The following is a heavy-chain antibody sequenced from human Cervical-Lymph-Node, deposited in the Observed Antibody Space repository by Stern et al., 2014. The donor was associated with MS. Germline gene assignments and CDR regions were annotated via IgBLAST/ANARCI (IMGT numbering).Heavy chain of an antibody. V-gene: IGHV4-31*03. Sequence: QLQLQESGPGLVKPSQTLSLTCNVSGASISSGGFYWRWIRQRPGVGLEWIGDIYYTGTSYYNPFLKSRVSISGDTSKNQFSLNLTSVTVADTGVYYCASRDGKWGQGTLVTVSS. CDR2: IYYTGTS. D-gene: IGHD5-24*01. J-gene: IGHJ4*02. CDR1: GASISSGGFY. CDR3: ASRDGK.